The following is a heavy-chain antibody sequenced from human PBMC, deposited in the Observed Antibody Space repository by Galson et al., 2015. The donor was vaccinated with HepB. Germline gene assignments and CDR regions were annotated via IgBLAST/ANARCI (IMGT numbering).Heavy chain of an antibody. CDR2: IKQDGSEK. CDR1: GFTFSSYW. D-gene: IGHD3-3*01. Sequence: SLRLSCAASGFTFSSYWMSWVRQAPGKGLEWVANIKQDGSEKYYVDSVKGRFTISRDNAKNSLYLQMNSLRAEDTAVYYCARDQRGYDFWSETTWFDPWGQGTLVTVSS. J-gene: IGHJ5*02. CDR3: ARDQRGYDFWSETTWFDP. V-gene: IGHV3-7*03.